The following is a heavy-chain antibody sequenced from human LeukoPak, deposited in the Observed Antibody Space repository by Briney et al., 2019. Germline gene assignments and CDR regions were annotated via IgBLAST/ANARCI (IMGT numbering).Heavy chain of an antibody. J-gene: IGHJ4*02. CDR1: GGSISSYY. Sequence: SETLSLTCTVSGGSISSYYWSWIRQPPGKGLEWIGYIYYSGSTNYNPSLKSRVTISIDTSKNQFSLKLSSVTAADTAVYYCARRFDTSGWVDYWGQGTLVTVSS. CDR2: IYYSGST. V-gene: IGHV4-59*08. D-gene: IGHD6-19*01. CDR3: ARRFDTSGWVDY.